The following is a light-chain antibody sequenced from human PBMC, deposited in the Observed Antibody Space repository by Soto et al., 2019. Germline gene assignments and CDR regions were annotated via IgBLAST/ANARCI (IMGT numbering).Light chain of an antibody. Sequence: IVMTQAPATLSVSPGEIATLSCRASQNIYSNVAWYQQRPGQAPRLLIYRASTRATGIPARFSGSGSGTEFTLTISSLQSEDFTVYSCIQYHNLWEFGQGTKVDIK. CDR2: RAS. J-gene: IGKJ1*01. V-gene: IGKV3-15*01. CDR3: IQYHNLWE. CDR1: QNIYSN.